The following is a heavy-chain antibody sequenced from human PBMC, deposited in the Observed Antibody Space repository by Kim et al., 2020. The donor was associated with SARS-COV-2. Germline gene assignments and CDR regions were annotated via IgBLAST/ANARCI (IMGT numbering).Heavy chain of an antibody. D-gene: IGHD1-7*01. V-gene: IGHV1-8*01. CDR3: AREIIGNFGTYGFDI. Sequence: ASVKVSCKASGFTFSSYDINWVRQAPGQGLEWMGWVNPNSGNTGYAEKFQGRVTMTRNTAISTAYLELSSLRSVDSAVYYCAREIIGNFGTYGFDIWGQGTTVTVSS. CDR2: VNPNSGNT. J-gene: IGHJ3*02. CDR1: GFTFSSYD.